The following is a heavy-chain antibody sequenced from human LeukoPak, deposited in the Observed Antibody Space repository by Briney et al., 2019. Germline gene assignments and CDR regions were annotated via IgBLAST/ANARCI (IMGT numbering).Heavy chain of an antibody. D-gene: IGHD1-26*01. CDR1: GFTFSDYY. CDR2: ISSGSTTI. J-gene: IGHJ4*02. CDR3: VREDLGVDY. V-gene: IGHV3-11*01. Sequence: PGGSLRLSCAASGFTFSDYYMSWIRQAPGKGLEWVSYISSGSTTIYYADSVKGRFIISRDTSKNTLYLQMNSLRAEDTAMYYCVREDLGVDYWGQGTLVTVSS.